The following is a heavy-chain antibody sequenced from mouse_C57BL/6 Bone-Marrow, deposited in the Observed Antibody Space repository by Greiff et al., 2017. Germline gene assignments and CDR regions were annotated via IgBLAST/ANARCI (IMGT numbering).Heavy chain of an antibody. V-gene: IGHV1-81*01. D-gene: IGHD5-1-1*01. CDR3: ARAGKYGGGWYFDV. CDR1: GYTFTSYG. CDR2: IYPRSGNT. Sequence: QVQLQQSGAELARPGASVKLSCKASGYTFTSYGISWVKQRTGQGLEWIGEIYPRSGNTYYNEKFKGKATLTADKSASTGYMELRSLTSEDSAVYFCARAGKYGGGWYFDVWGTGTTVTVSS. J-gene: IGHJ1*03.